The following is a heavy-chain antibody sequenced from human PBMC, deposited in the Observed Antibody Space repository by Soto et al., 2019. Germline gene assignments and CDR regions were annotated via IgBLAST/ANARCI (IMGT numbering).Heavy chain of an antibody. J-gene: IGHJ4*02. V-gene: IGHV3-11*04. CDR2: ISSGGFTF. CDR3: ARNLPAGNPMQFDT. Sequence: GGSLRLSCAASGFNFGDYFMSWIRQAPGKGLEWVSYISSGGFTFYHADSVKGRFTTSWDKAKYSLTLQMNSLRAEDTAVYYCARNLPAGNPMQFDTWGQGALVTVSS. CDR1: GFNFGDYF. D-gene: IGHD6-13*01.